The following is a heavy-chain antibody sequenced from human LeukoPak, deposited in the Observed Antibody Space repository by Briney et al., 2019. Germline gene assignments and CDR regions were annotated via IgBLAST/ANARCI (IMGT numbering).Heavy chain of an antibody. CDR1: GFAFSTFW. J-gene: IGHJ4*02. CDR3: ARDASSLDF. V-gene: IGHV3-7*04. Sequence: GGSLRLSCAASGFAFSTFWMSWVRQAPVKGLEWVANIKEDGSQKYYVDSVKGRFTISRDNAKNSLYLQMNSLRAEDTALYYCARDASSLDFWGQGTLVTVSS. CDR2: IKEDGSQK.